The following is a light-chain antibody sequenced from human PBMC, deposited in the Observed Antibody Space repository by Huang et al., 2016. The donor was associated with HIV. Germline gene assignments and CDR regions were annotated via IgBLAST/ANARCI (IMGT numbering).Light chain of an antibody. V-gene: IGKV1-5*01. CDR3: QQYNNYPWT. Sequence: DIQMTQSPSTLSAYVGDRVTITCRASQSITTWLAWYQQKPGKAPNLLSYDASTLGSGVPSRFSGSGSGTEFTLTISSLQPDDFATYYCQQYNNYPWTFGQGTKVEIK. J-gene: IGKJ1*01. CDR1: QSITTW. CDR2: DAS.